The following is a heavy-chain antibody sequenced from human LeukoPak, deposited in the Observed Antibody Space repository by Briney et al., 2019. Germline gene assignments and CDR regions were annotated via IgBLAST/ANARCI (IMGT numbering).Heavy chain of an antibody. V-gene: IGHV1-46*01. J-gene: IGHJ4*02. CDR1: GYTFTSYY. CDR2: INPSGGST. CDR3: ASTGSGYYPILPFDY. D-gene: IGHD3-3*01. Sequence: ASVKVSCKASGYTFTSYYMHWVRQAPGQGLEWMGIINPSGGSTSYAQKFQGRVTMTRDTSTSTVYMELSSLRSEDTAVYYCASTGSGYYPILPFDYWGQGTLVTVSS.